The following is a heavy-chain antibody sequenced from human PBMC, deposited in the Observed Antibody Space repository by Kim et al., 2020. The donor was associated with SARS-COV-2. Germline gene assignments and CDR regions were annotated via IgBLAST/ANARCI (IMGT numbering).Heavy chain of an antibody. J-gene: IGHJ5*02. CDR3: AREHTGWFDP. CDR2: GGT. Sequence: GGTSDNPSLKSRVTISVDTSKNQFALKLSSVTAADTAVYYCAREHTGWFDPWGQGTLVTVSS. V-gene: IGHV4-31*02.